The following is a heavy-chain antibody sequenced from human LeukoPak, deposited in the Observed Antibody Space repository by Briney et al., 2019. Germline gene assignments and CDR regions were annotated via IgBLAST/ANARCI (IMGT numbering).Heavy chain of an antibody. CDR2: IIPIFGTA. J-gene: IGHJ4*02. D-gene: IGHD6-13*01. CDR1: GGTFSSYA. CDR3: ARVVAAAGTWPDY. V-gene: IGHV1-69*05. Sequence: SVKVSCKASGGTFSSYAISWVRQAPGQGLEWMGGIIPIFGTANYAQKLQGRVTMTTDASTSTAYMELRSLRSDDTAVYYCARVVAAAGTWPDYWGQGTLVAVSS.